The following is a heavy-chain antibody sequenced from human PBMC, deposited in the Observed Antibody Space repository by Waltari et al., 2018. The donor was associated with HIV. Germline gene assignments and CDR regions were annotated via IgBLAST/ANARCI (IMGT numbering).Heavy chain of an antibody. CDR3: ARPQGGYSYGFNY. D-gene: IGHD5-18*01. CDR1: GFTFSAYW. Sequence: EVQLVESGGGLVQPGGSLRLSCAASGFTFSAYWMSWVRQAPGKGLEWGANIKQDGSEQYYVDSVKGRLTISRDNAKNSLYLQMNSLRADDTAVYYCARPQGGYSYGFNYWGQGTLVTVSS. CDR2: IKQDGSEQ. J-gene: IGHJ4*02. V-gene: IGHV3-7*01.